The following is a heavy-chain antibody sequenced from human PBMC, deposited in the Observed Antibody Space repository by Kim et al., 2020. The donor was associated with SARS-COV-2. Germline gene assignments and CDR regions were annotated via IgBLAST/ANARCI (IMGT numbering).Heavy chain of an antibody. D-gene: IGHD6-13*01. CDR1: GGSISSSSYY. V-gene: IGHV4-39*01. Sequence: SETLSLTCTVSGGSISSSSYYWGWLRQPPGKGLEWIGSIYYSGTNSYNPSLKSRVTISVDTSKNQFSMKLSSVTAADTAVYYCARSPGIAAFFDYWGQGTLVTVSS. CDR2: IYYSGTN. J-gene: IGHJ4*02. CDR3: ARSPGIAAFFDY.